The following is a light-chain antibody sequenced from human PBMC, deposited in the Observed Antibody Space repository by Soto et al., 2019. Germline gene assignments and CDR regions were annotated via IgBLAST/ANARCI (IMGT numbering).Light chain of an antibody. J-gene: IGKJ4*01. CDR3: QQYNKWPLT. CDR1: QSVSSN. V-gene: IGKV3-15*01. Sequence: EIVMTQSPATLSVSPGERATLSCRASQSVSSNLAWYQQKPGQAPRLLIYGASTRATGIPARFSGSGSGTEFNLTISSLQSEDFAVYYCQQYNKWPLTFGGGTKVEIK. CDR2: GAS.